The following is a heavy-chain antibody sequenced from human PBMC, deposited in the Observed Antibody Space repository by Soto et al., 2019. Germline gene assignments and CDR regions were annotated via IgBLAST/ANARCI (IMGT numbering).Heavy chain of an antibody. Sequence: GESLKSAFKVSVYTLTSHWIGWVRQMPGKGLEWMGIIYRGDSATRYSPSFQGQVTISADKSITPAYLQWSSLKASDTAMYYCARHPDAADTSDFDYWGQGTLVTVSS. CDR1: VYTLTSHW. V-gene: IGHV5-51*01. CDR2: IYRGDSAT. D-gene: IGHD6-25*01. J-gene: IGHJ4*02. CDR3: ARHPDAADTSDFDY.